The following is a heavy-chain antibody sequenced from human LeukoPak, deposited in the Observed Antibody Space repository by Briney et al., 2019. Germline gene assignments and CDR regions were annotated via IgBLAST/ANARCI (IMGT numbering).Heavy chain of an antibody. CDR1: RFTFSNA. CDR3: ARAIAVAGTDAFDI. V-gene: IGHV3-21*01. J-gene: IGHJ3*02. Sequence: GGSLRLSCAASRFTFSNAMNWVRQAPGKGLEWVSSISSSSSYIYYADSVKGRFTISRDNAKNSLYLQMDSLRAEDTAVYYCARAIAVAGTDAFDIWGQGTMVTVSS. CDR2: ISSSSSYI. D-gene: IGHD6-19*01.